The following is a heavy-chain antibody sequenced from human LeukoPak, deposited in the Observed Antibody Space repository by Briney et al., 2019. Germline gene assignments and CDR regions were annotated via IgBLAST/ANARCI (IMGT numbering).Heavy chain of an antibody. CDR3: ARLAVAGTIPFDY. CDR2: ISSTTTYI. CDR1: GFTFSSYS. Sequence: PGGSLRLSCAASGFTFSSYSMNWVRQAPGKGLEWVSSISSTTTYIYYAGSVKGRFTISRDNAQNSLYLQMNSLRAEDTAVYYCARLAVAGTIPFDYWGQGTLVTVSS. V-gene: IGHV3-21*01. J-gene: IGHJ4*02. D-gene: IGHD6-19*01.